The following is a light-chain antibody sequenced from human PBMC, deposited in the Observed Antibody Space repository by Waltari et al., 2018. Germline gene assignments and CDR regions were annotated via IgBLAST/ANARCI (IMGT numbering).Light chain of an antibody. V-gene: IGLV2-14*01. CDR3: SSYTSSSTLV. Sequence: QSALTQPASVSGSPGQSITISCTGTSSDVGGYNYVSGYQQHPGKAPKLMIYEVSNRPSGVAKRFSGSKSGNTASLTISGLQAEDEADYYCSSYTSSSTLVFGGGTKLTVL. CDR2: EVS. CDR1: SSDVGGYNY. J-gene: IGLJ2*01.